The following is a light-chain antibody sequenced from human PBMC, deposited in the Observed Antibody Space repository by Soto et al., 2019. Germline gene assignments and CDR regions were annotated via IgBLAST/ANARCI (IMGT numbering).Light chain of an antibody. Sequence: DIQMTQSPATLSASVGDRVTITCRASQSISNWLAWYQQKPGKAPQLLIYMASSLESGVPSRFSGSGSGTEFTLTISGLQSEDFATYYCQQYNNWPVTFGGGTKVDIK. V-gene: IGKV1-5*03. CDR2: MAS. CDR1: QSISNW. CDR3: QQYNNWPVT. J-gene: IGKJ4*01.